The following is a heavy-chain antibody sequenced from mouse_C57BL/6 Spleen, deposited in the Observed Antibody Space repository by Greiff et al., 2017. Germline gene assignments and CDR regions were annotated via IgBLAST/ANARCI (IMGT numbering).Heavy chain of an antibody. CDR1: GFTFSSYA. Sequence: EVQVVESGGGLVKPGGSLKLSCAASGFTFSSYAMSWVRQTPDKRLEWVATISDGGSYTYYPDNVKGRFTISRDNAKNNLYLQMSHLKSEDTAMYYCARNYYGSSYGGYFDVWGTGTTVTVSS. CDR2: ISDGGSYT. V-gene: IGHV5-4*01. CDR3: ARNYYGSSYGGYFDV. D-gene: IGHD1-1*01. J-gene: IGHJ1*03.